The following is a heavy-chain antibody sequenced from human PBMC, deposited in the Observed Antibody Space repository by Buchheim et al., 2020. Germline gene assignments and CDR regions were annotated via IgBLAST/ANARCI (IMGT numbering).Heavy chain of an antibody. V-gene: IGHV3-30*04. Sequence: VQVVESGGGVVQPGRSLRLSCGASGFTFSIYTMHWVRQAPGKGLEWVAVISYDGNTKDYAESVKGRFTISRDNSKHTVDLQMNSLRGDDTAVYYCASNAVAGYEGYWGQGT. J-gene: IGHJ4*03. CDR2: ISYDGNTK. CDR1: GFTFSIYT. CDR3: ASNAVAGYEGY. D-gene: IGHD6-19*01.